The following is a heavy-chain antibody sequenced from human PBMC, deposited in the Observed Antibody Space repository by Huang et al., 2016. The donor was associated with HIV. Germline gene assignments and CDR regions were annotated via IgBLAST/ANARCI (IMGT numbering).Heavy chain of an antibody. CDR2: MKMDGRTT. D-gene: IGHD2-15*01. CDR3: ARAGGFEI. V-gene: IGHV3-74*01. Sequence: EEHLVESGGGLVQPGGSLRLSCEAAGFKFSNYWMQWVRQATGKGRMGGSRMKMDGRTTDYADAAKGRFTISRDNAKNTLYLQMSSLTAEDTAIYYCARAGGFEIWGQGTVVTVSS. CDR1: GFKFSNYW. J-gene: IGHJ3*02.